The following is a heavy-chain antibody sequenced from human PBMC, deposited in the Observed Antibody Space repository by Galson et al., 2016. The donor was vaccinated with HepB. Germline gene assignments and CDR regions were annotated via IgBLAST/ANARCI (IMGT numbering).Heavy chain of an antibody. CDR1: GTSFSGYY. Sequence: ETLSLTCAVSGTSFSGYYWSWIRQSSAKGLEWIGQITHSQVTDYNPSLKSRVTISIDRSKDQVFPKLNSVTAADTAVYYCARVQRAGNWFDPWGQGTLVIVSS. V-gene: IGHV4-34*01. CDR2: ITHSQVT. CDR3: ARVQRAGNWFDP. D-gene: IGHD4/OR15-4a*01. J-gene: IGHJ5*02.